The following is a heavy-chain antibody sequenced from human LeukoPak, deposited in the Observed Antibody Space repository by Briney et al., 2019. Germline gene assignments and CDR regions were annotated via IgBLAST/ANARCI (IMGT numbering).Heavy chain of an antibody. D-gene: IGHD6-13*01. J-gene: IGHJ4*02. Sequence: PSETLSLTCTVSGGSISSSSYYWGWIRQPPGKGLEWVSAFSGTGGRTNYADSVKGRFTISRDNSKNTLYLQMNGLRAEDTAVYYCARDLGSSWSLGYYDYWGQGTLVTVSS. CDR1: GGSISSSSYY. CDR2: FSGTGGRT. V-gene: IGHV3-23*01. CDR3: ARDLGSSWSLGYYDY.